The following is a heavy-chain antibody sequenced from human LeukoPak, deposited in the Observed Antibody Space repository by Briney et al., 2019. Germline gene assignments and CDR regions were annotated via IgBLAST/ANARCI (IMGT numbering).Heavy chain of an antibody. J-gene: IGHJ4*02. CDR1: GFTFSSYA. V-gene: IGHV3-23*01. CDR2: ISGRGGST. CDR3: AKDHVRRYYDCWSGPPHPFDY. D-gene: IGHD3-3*01. Sequence: GGSLRLSCAASGFTFSSYAMSWVRQAPGKGLEWVSAISGRGGSTYYADSVKGRFTISRDNSKNTLYLQMNSLRAEDTAVYYCAKDHVRRYYDCWSGPPHPFDYWGQGTLVTVSS.